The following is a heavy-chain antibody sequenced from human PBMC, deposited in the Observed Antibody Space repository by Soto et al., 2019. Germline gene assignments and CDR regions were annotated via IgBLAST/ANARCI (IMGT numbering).Heavy chain of an antibody. CDR3: ASQLPQITIFAGWFDP. D-gene: IGHD3-3*01. Sequence: ETLSLTCTVSGGSISSSSYYWGWIRQPPGKGLEWIGSIYYSGSTYYNPSLKSRVTISVDTSKNQFSLKLSSVTAADTAVYYCASQLPQITIFAGWFDPWGQGTLVTVSS. V-gene: IGHV4-39*01. J-gene: IGHJ5*02. CDR1: GGSISSSSYY. CDR2: IYYSGST.